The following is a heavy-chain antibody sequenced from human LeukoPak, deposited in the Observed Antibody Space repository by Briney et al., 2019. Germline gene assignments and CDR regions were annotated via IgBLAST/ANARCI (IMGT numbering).Heavy chain of an antibody. V-gene: IGHV1-2*02. CDR3: ARVGLSSGNWRLFDY. CDR2: INPNSGGT. CDR1: GYTFTGYY. J-gene: IGHJ4*02. D-gene: IGHD3-22*01. Sequence: ASVKVSCKASGYTFTGYYMHWVRQAPGQGLEWMGWINPNSGGTNYAQEFQGRVNMTRDTSISTAYMERSRLRSDDTAVYYCARVGLSSGNWRLFDYWGQGTLVTVSS.